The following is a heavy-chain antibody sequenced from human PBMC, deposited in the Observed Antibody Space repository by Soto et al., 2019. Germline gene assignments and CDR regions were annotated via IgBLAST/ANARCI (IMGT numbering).Heavy chain of an antibody. CDR2: IYDSGST. V-gene: IGHV4-59*01. D-gene: IGHD3-16*01. J-gene: IGHJ6*02. CDR3: ARGSTFGGVTEYHYYYAMDV. CDR1: SGSISSYY. Sequence: PSETLSLTCTVSSGSISSYYWSWIRQPPGKGLEWIGYIYDSGSTNYNPSLKSRVTISVDTSKNQFSLKLSSVTAADTAVYYCARGSTFGGVTEYHYYYAMDVWGQGTTVTVS.